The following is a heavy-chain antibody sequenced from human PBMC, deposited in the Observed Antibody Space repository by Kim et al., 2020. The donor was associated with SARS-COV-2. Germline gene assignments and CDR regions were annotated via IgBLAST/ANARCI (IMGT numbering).Heavy chain of an antibody. D-gene: IGHD4-4*01. CDR3: ARVGRVQYGDY. V-gene: IGHV1-3*01. J-gene: IGHJ4*02. Sequence: KTSPKFQGRVTITRDTSASNAYMELSSLRSEDTAVYYCARVGRVQYGDYWGQGTLVTVSS.